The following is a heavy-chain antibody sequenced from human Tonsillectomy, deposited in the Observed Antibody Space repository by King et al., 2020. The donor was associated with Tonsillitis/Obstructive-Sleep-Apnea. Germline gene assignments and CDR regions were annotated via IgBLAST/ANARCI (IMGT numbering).Heavy chain of an antibody. CDR2: ISAYNGNT. V-gene: IGHV1-18*01. J-gene: IGHJ6*03. CDR1: GYTFTSYG. CDR3: ARGCSGYDGDYYYYMDV. Sequence: QLVQSGAEVKKPGASVKVSCKASGYTFTSYGISWVRQAPGQGLEWMGWISAYNGNTDYAQKLQGRVSMSTDTSTSTAYMEVTSLRSDDTAVYYCARGCSGYDGDYYYYMDVWGKGTTVTVSS. D-gene: IGHD5-12*01.